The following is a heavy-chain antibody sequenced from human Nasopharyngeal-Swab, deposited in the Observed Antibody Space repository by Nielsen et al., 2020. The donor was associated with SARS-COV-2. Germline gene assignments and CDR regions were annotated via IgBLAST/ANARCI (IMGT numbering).Heavy chain of an antibody. Sequence: SETLSLTCSVSGDSRGNFYWSWIRQPPGKGLEWIGSIYHSGSTYYNPSLKSRVTISVDTSKNQFSLKLSSVTAADTAVYYCTYSSSWYFYGMDVWGQGTTVTVSS. CDR1: GDSRGNFY. CDR2: IYHSGST. CDR3: TYSSSWYFYGMDV. D-gene: IGHD6-13*01. V-gene: IGHV4-38-2*02. J-gene: IGHJ6*02.